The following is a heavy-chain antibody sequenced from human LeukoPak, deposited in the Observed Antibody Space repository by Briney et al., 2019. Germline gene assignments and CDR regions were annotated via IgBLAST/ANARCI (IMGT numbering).Heavy chain of an antibody. Sequence: SETLSLTCTVSGGSISSSSYYWGWIRQPPGKGLEWVGSIYYSGSTYYNPSLKSRVTISVDTSKNQFSLKLSSVTAADTAVYYCARHVEWELLGGYFDYWGQGTLVTVSS. V-gene: IGHV4-39*01. D-gene: IGHD1-26*01. CDR3: ARHVEWELLGGYFDY. CDR1: GGSISSSSYY. CDR2: IYYSGST. J-gene: IGHJ4*02.